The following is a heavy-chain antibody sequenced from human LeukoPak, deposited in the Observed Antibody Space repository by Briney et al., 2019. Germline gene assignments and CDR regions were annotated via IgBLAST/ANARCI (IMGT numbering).Heavy chain of an antibody. CDR1: GFTFSSYA. V-gene: IGHV3-23*01. CDR2: ISGSGGST. J-gene: IGHJ4*02. D-gene: IGHD2-2*01. Sequence: TGGSLRLSCAASGFTFSSYAMSWVRQAPGKGLEWVSAISGSGGSTYYADSVKGRFTISRDNSKNTLYLQMNSLRAEDTAVYYCARNLILGYCSSTSCYVFDYSGQGTLVTVSS. CDR3: ARNLILGYCSSTSCYVFDY.